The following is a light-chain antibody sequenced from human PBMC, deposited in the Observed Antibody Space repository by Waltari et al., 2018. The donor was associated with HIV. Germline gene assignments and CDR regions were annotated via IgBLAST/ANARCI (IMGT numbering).Light chain of an antibody. CDR3: PSYDNNDVI. CDR2: EDN. CDR1: SGNSATNY. V-gene: IGLV6-57*01. J-gene: IGLJ2*01. Sequence: FVLTQRHSVSESPGKTVTISCTRNSGNSATNYVQWYQQRPGSSPTTVIHEDNPRPSGVPHRFSGSVDSSSNSAALTISGLETDDEADYYCPSYDNNDVIFGGGTRLTVL.